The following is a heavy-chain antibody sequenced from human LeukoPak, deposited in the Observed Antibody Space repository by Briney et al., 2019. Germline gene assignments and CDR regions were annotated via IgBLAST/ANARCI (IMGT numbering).Heavy chain of an antibody. Sequence: GGSLRLFCAVSGFIFSKYGMHWVRQAPGKGLEWVTFIRYDGTNQFYADSVKGRFTISRDNSKNTLYLQMNSLRPEDTAVYFCAKDEFEDTSLVFDNRGQGTLVTVSS. CDR3: AKDEFEDTSLVFDN. D-gene: IGHD3-10*01. CDR2: IRYDGTNQ. J-gene: IGHJ4*02. V-gene: IGHV3-30*02. CDR1: GFIFSKYG.